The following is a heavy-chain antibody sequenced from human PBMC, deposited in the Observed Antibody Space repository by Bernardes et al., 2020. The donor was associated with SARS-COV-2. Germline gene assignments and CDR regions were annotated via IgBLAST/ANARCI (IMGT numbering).Heavy chain of an antibody. V-gene: IGHV3-21*01. CDR1: GFTFSSYS. Sequence: GGSLRLSCAASGFTFSSYSMNWVRQAPGKGLEWVSSISSSSSYIYYADSVKGRFTISRDNAKNSLYLQMNSLRAEDTAVYYCARVGSSWYAYYFDYWGQGTLVTVSS. CDR2: ISSSSSYI. D-gene: IGHD6-13*01. CDR3: ARVGSSWYAYYFDY. J-gene: IGHJ4*02.